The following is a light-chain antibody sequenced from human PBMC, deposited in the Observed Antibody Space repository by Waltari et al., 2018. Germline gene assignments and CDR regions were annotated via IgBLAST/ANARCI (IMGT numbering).Light chain of an antibody. CDR2: DVS. J-gene: IGKJ5*01. Sequence: EIVLTQSPATLSFSPGERATLSCRASQSVSTSLGWYQQKPGQAPRLLIYDVSSRATDIPARFSGSGSGTDFTLTISSLEPEDFAVYYCQQRSNWPSITFGQGTRLEIK. V-gene: IGKV3-11*01. CDR1: QSVSTS. CDR3: QQRSNWPSIT.